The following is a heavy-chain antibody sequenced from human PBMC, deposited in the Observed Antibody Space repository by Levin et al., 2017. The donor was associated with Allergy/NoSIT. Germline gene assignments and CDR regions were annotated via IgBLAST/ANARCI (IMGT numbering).Heavy chain of an antibody. CDR2: IRNKAHGGTT. J-gene: IGHJ4*02. V-gene: IGHV3-49*04. CDR1: GFTCGDYA. CDR3: TRGGPPNYDYNWGSYRDEYFDY. D-gene: IGHD3-16*02. Sequence: GESLKISCTGSGFTCGDYAMSWVRQAPGKGLEWVGFIRNKAHGGTTEYAASVKGRLTISRDDSKSIAYLQMNSLKTEDTAVYVCTRGGPPNYDYNWGSYRDEYFDYWGQGTLVAVSS.